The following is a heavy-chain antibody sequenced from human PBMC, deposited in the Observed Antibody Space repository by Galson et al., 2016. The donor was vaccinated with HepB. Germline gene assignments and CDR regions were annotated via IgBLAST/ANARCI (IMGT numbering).Heavy chain of an antibody. CDR1: AGTFKNYA. V-gene: IGHV3-23*01. CDR2: ISGSGGRT. Sequence: SLRLSCAVSAGTFKNYAMNWVRQAPGKGLEWVAAISGSGGRTSYEDSVRGRFTISRDNSKNTLFLRMNSVGVEDTAVYFYAKSGFFGELDKWGQGTGVVVSS. D-gene: IGHD3-10*01. CDR3: AKSGFFGELDK. J-gene: IGHJ4*02.